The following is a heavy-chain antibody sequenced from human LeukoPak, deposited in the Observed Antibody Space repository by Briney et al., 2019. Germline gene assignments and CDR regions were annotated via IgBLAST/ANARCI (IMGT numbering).Heavy chain of an antibody. CDR1: GGSFSGYY. CDR3: ARSKDGSGFAAY. D-gene: IGHD3-22*01. CDR2: INHSGNT. Sequence: SETLSLTCAVYGGSFSGYYWSWIRQPPGKGLEWIGEINHSGNTNYNPSLKSRVAISVDTSKNQFSLKLSSVIAADTAMYYCARSKDGSGFAAYWGQGTQVTVSS. J-gene: IGHJ4*02. V-gene: IGHV4-34*01.